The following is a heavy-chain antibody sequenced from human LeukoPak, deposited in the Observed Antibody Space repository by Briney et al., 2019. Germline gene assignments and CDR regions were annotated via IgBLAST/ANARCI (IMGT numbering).Heavy chain of an antibody. D-gene: IGHD1-26*01. V-gene: IGHV1-46*01. CDR1: GYTFTSYY. CDR3: ARLLVGATMSFDY. Sequence: ASVKVSCKASGYTFTSYYMHWVRQAPGQGFEWMGIINPSGGSTSYAQKFQGRVTMTRDMSTSTVYMELSSLRSEDTAVYYCARLLVGATMSFDYWGQGTLVTVSS. J-gene: IGHJ4*02. CDR2: INPSGGST.